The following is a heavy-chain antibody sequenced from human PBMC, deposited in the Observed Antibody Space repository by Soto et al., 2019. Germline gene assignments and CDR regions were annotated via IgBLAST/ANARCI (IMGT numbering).Heavy chain of an antibody. Sequence: SETLSLTCAVSGYSISSSNWWGWIRQPPGKGLEWIGYIYYSGTTYYNPSLKSRVTMSVDTSKNQFSLKLSSVTAADTAVYYWARSRGEEFSSLYFMDVGGKGNTVTVSS. CDR2: IYYSGTT. J-gene: IGHJ6*04. CDR3: ARSRGEEFSSLYFMDV. V-gene: IGHV4-28*01. D-gene: IGHD3-16*01. CDR1: GYSISSSNW.